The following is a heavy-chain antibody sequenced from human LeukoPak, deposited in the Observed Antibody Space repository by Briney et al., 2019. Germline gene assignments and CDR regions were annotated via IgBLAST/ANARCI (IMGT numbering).Heavy chain of an antibody. CDR1: GFTVSSNY. CDR3: ARRGNGYSYGPFDY. Sequence: GGSLRLSCAASGFTVSSNYMSWVRQAPGKGLEWVSVIYSGGSTYYADSVKGRFTISRDNSKNTLYLQMNSLRAEDTAVYYCARRGNGYSYGPFDYWGQGTLVTVSS. J-gene: IGHJ4*02. V-gene: IGHV3-66*04. CDR2: IYSGGST. D-gene: IGHD5-18*01.